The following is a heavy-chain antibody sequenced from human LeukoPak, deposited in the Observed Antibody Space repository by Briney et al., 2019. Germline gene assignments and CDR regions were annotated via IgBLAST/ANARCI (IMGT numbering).Heavy chain of an antibody. V-gene: IGHV3-48*01. CDR3: AKNLLGSGAYSWYFDL. D-gene: IGHD1-26*01. J-gene: IGHJ2*01. CDR1: GFTFSSNS. Sequence: GGSLRLSCAASGFTFSSNSMNWVRQAPGKGLEWVAYISSGSSTIDYADPVKGRFTISRDNSKNTLYLQMNSLRAEDTAVYSCAKNLLGSGAYSWYFDLWGRGTLVTVSS. CDR2: ISSGSSTI.